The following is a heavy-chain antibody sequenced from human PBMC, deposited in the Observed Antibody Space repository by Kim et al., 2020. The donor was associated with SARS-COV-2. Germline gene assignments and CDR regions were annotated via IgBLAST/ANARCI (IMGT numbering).Heavy chain of an antibody. CDR2: IYYSGST. Sequence: SETLSLTCTVSGGSISSYYWSWIRQPPGKGLEWIGYIYYSGSTNYNPSLKSRVTISVDTSKNQFSLKLSSVTAADTAVYYCTREHRAVRLRLGELSLYYFYSWGQGTLVTVSS. CDR1: GGSISSYY. CDR3: TREHRAVRLRLGELSLYYFYS. D-gene: IGHD3-16*02. V-gene: IGHV4-59*01. J-gene: IGHJ4*02.